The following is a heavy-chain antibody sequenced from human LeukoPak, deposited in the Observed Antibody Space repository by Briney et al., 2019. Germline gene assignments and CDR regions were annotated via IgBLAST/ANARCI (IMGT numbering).Heavy chain of an antibody. CDR1: GFSLNTGGVG. Sequence: SGPTLVKPTQTLTLTCTFSGFSLNTGGVGLGWIRQPPGRALEWLALIYWDDDKRYSPSLESRLTITKDTSKNQVVLTMTNMDPVDTATYCCAKFGEFIFDPWGQGTLVTVSS. CDR3: AKFGEFIFDP. CDR2: IYWDDDK. D-gene: IGHD3-10*01. V-gene: IGHV2-5*02. J-gene: IGHJ5*02.